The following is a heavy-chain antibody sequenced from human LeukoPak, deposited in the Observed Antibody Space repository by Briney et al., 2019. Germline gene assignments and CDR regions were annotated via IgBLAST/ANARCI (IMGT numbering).Heavy chain of an antibody. J-gene: IGHJ4*02. Sequence: PSESLSLTCAVYGGSFSGYYWSWIRQPPGKGLEWIGEINHSGSTNYNPSLKSRVTISVDTSKNQFSLKLSSVTAADTAMYYCATRLSGTFDYWGQGALVTVSS. D-gene: IGHD2-21*02. V-gene: IGHV4-34*01. CDR2: INHSGST. CDR1: GGSFSGYY. CDR3: ATRLSGTFDY.